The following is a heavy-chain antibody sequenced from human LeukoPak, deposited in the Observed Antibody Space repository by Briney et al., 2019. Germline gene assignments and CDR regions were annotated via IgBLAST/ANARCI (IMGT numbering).Heavy chain of an antibody. CDR3: ARSYNSS. CDR1: GGSISSYY. CDR2: INHSGST. V-gene: IGHV4-34*01. Sequence: PSETLSLTCTVSGGSISSYYWSWIRQPPGKGLEWIGEINHSGSTNYNPSLKSRVTISVDTSKNQFSLKLSSVTAADTAVYYCARSYNSSWGQGTLVTVSS. D-gene: IGHD6-13*01. J-gene: IGHJ4*02.